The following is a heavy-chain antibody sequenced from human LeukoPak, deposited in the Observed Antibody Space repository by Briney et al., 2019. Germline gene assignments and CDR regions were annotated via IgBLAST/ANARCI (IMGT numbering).Heavy chain of an antibody. CDR1: GGSISSYY. J-gene: IGHJ4*02. Sequence: SSETLSLTCTVSGGSISSYYWSWIRQPPGKGLEWIGHFYYSGSTNYNPSLKSRVTISVDTSRNQFSLKLTSVTAADTAVYYCARGQGGNYYLNYFDYWGQGALVTVSS. V-gene: IGHV4-59*01. D-gene: IGHD1-26*01. CDR2: FYYSGST. CDR3: ARGQGGNYYLNYFDY.